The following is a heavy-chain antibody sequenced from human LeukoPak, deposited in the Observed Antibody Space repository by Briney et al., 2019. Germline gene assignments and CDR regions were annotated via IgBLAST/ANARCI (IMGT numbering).Heavy chain of an antibody. V-gene: IGHV4-61*02. CDR3: ASTGLMVRGVYFDY. CDR1: GGSISSGSYY. Sequence: SETLSLTCTVSGGSISSGSYYWSWIRQPAGKGLEWIGRIYTSGSTNYNPSLKSRVTISVDTSKNQFSLKLSSVTAADTAVYYCASTGLMVRGVYFDYWGQGTLVTVSS. CDR2: IYTSGST. D-gene: IGHD3-10*01. J-gene: IGHJ4*02.